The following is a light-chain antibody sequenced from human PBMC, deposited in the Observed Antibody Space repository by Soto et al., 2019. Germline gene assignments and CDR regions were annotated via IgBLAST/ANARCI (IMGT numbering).Light chain of an antibody. J-gene: IGKJ1*01. CDR2: EAL. Sequence: VLTQSPDTLSLSTGGTATRSGRASRSISTYLAWYQQKPGQAPRLLIYEALNRATGIPARFSGSGSGTEFTLSISGLQSADFAVYYCQQYKDWPPTFGQGTKVDI. V-gene: IGKV3-11*01. CDR3: QQYKDWPPT. CDR1: RSISTY.